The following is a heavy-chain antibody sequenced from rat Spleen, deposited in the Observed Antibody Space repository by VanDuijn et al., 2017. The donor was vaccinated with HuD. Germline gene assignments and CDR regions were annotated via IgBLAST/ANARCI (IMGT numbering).Heavy chain of an antibody. CDR2: ISYEGNTA. V-gene: IGHV5-22*01. CDR3: ARQEDYGGYSRDYFGY. CDR1: GFTFNRYY. D-gene: IGHD1-11*01. Sequence: EVQLVESGGGLVQPGGSLKLSCAASGFTFNRYYMAWVRQAPKKGLEWVASISYEGNTAFYGDSMKGRFTISRDNAKSTLYLQISSLRSEDTATYYCARQEDYGGYSRDYFGYWGQGVVVTVSS. J-gene: IGHJ2*01.